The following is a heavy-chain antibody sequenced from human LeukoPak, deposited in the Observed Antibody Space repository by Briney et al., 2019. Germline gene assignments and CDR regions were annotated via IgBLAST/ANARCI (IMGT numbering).Heavy chain of an antibody. Sequence: APVKVSCKASGYTFTGYYMHWVRQAPGQGLEWMGWINPNSGGTNYAQKLQGRVTMIRDTSISTAYMELSRLRSDDTAVYYCARLEDTAMAGDYWGQGTLVTVSS. CDR1: GYTFTGYY. CDR3: ARLEDTAMAGDY. D-gene: IGHD5-18*01. J-gene: IGHJ4*02. CDR2: INPNSGGT. V-gene: IGHV1-2*02.